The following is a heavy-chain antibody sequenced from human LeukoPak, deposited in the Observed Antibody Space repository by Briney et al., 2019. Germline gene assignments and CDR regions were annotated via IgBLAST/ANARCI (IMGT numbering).Heavy chain of an antibody. CDR2: IFHRGGT. CDR3: VREILYCSGGSCYRGPFDN. D-gene: IGHD2-15*01. CDR1: GGSINNDY. J-gene: IGHJ4*02. V-gene: IGHV4-59*06. Sequence: SETLSLTCTVSGGSINNDYWSWIRQPPGKGLEWIGYIFHRGGTSYNPSLKSRILFSVDTSQNQFSLKLNSVTAADTAVYYCVREILYCSGGSCYRGPFDNWGQGTLVTVSA.